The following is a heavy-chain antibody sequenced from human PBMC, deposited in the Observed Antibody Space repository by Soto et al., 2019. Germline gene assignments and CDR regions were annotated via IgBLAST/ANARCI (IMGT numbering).Heavy chain of an antibody. Sequence: EVQLLESGGGLVQPGGSLRLSCAASGFTFNNYAMTWVRQAPGKGLEWVSAISGGGDTTSYADSVHDRFTVSRDGSKNTLYLQMSSLRGEDTALYYCAKGRGGSGSLTPRVDFWGQGTLVTVSS. CDR2: ISGGGDTT. V-gene: IGHV3-23*01. J-gene: IGHJ4*02. CDR1: GFTFNNYA. D-gene: IGHD3-10*01. CDR3: AKGRGGSGSLTPRVDF.